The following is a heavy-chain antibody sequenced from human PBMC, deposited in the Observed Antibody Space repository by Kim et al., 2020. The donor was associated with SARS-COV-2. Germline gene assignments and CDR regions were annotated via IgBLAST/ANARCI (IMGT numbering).Heavy chain of an antibody. J-gene: IGHJ4*02. D-gene: IGHD4-17*01. CDR3: ARGAFGDAGDD. V-gene: IGHV3-48*03. Sequence: YDADSVKGRFTSSRDNDKNTLILQMNSLRAEDTAVYYCARGAFGDAGDDWGQGTLVTVSS.